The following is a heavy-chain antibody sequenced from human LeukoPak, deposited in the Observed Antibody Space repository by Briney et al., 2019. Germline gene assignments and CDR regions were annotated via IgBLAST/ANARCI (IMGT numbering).Heavy chain of an antibody. D-gene: IGHD2-15*01. J-gene: IGHJ4*02. CDR3: AQERDRRGYFDY. V-gene: IGHV3-30*02. CDR1: GFTFRSNA. Sequence: GGSLRLSCAASGFTFRSNAMHWVRQAPGKGLEWVTFIRYDGNEKYYADSVKGRFTVSGDSSKNTLYLQLNSLRVEDTAVYYCAQERDRRGYFDYWGQGTLVTVSS. CDR2: IRYDGNEK.